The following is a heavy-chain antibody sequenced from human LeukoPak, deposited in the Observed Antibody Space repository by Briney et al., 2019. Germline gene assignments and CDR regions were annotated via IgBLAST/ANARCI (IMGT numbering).Heavy chain of an antibody. D-gene: IGHD1-26*01. V-gene: IGHV3-74*01. CDR3: TTPLLVGATGDY. CDR2: INSDGSDT. Sequence: PGRSLRLSCAASGFTFNTYWMHWVRQAPGKGLVWVSRINSDGSDTKYADSVKGRFTISRDNAKNTLYLQMNSLRAEDTAIYYCTTPLLVGATGDYWGQGTLVTVSS. J-gene: IGHJ4*02. CDR1: GFTFNTYW.